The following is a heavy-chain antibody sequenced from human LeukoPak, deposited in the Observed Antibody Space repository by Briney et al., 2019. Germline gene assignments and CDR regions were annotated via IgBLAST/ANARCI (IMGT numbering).Heavy chain of an antibody. Sequence: SRVTISIDTSKNQFSLKLTSVTAADTAVYYCARDIGVRGVYGYWGQGTLVTVSS. D-gene: IGHD3-10*01. V-gene: IGHV4-39*07. J-gene: IGHJ4*02. CDR3: ARDIGVRGVYGY.